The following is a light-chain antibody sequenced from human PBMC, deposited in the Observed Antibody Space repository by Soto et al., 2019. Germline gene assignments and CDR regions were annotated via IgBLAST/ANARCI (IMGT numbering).Light chain of an antibody. CDR1: QGISIY. CDR3: QQYENLPRFI. V-gene: IGKV1-33*01. J-gene: IGKJ3*01. CDR2: DAS. Sequence: DIQMTQSPTSLSASVGDRVTITCRASQGISIYLNWFQQKPGKAPKLLINDASNLQTGVPSRFSGSGSGTDFTFTISSLQPEDIATYFCQQYENLPRFIFGPGTKVDIK.